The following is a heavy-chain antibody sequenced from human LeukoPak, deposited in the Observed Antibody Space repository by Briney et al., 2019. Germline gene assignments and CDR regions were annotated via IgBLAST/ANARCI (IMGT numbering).Heavy chain of an antibody. J-gene: IGHJ4*02. Sequence: GGSLRLSCAASGFTFSRYALHWVRQAPGKGLEYVSSIRSHGGRRYCANSVKGRFAISGDNSKNTLFLQLGSLRAEDMAVYYCAVAYGGYDWEGGFDYWGQGTLVTVSS. CDR2: IRSHGGRR. V-gene: IGHV3-64*01. CDR3: AVAYGGYDWEGGFDY. D-gene: IGHD5-12*01. CDR1: GFTFSRYA.